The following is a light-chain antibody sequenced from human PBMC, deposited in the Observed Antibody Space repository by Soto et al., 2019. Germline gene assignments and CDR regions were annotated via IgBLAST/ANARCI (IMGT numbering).Light chain of an antibody. CDR3: HQRQSFPRK. J-gene: IGKJ1*01. CDR1: QAVNTT. Sequence: EKGLTQSPATLSSFTGDRVTRSGRARQAVNTTLAWYQHKPGQAPSLLISLASNRAAGVPARFSGSGSCTDFTLTISDVEPEDFAVYYCHQRQSFPRKVGQGTKV. V-gene: IGKV3D-11*01. CDR2: LAS.